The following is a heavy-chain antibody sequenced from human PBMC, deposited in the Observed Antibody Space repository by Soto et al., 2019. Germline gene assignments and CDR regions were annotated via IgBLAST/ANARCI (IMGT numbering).Heavy chain of an antibody. V-gene: IGHV1-69*01. Sequence: QVQLVQSGAEVKKPGSSVKVSCKASGGTFSSYDISWVRQAPGQGLEWMGGIIPIFGTANYAQKFQGRVTITADESTSTAYMELSSLRSEDTAVYYCASWSSSVEYYYYGMDVWGQGTTVTVSS. J-gene: IGHJ6*02. D-gene: IGHD6-6*01. CDR2: IIPIFGTA. CDR1: GGTFSSYD. CDR3: ASWSSSVEYYYYGMDV.